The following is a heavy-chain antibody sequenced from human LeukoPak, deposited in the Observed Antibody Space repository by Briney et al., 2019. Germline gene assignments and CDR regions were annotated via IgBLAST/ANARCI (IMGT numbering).Heavy chain of an antibody. CDR3: ARAPAAGAYYYYYMDV. CDR1: GGSISSGDYY. J-gene: IGHJ6*03. CDR2: IYYSGST. V-gene: IGHV4-30-4*01. Sequence: PSETLSLTCTVSGGSISSGDYYWSWIRQPPGKGLEWIGYIYYSGSTYYNPSLKSRVTISVDTSKNQFSLKLSSVTAADTAVYYCARAPAAGAYYYYYMDVWGKGTTVTVSS. D-gene: IGHD6-13*01.